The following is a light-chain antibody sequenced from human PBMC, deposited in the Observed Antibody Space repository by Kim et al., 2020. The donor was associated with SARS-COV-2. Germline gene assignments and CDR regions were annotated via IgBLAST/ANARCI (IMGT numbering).Light chain of an antibody. Sequence: EIVLTQSPGTLSLSPGERATLSCRASQSVSSSYLAWYQQKPGQAPRLLIYGASSRATGIPDRFSGSGSGTDFTLTISRLEPEDFAVYHCQQYRSSPYTFGQGTKLEI. CDR1: QSVSSSY. J-gene: IGKJ2*01. CDR3: QQYRSSPYT. CDR2: GAS. V-gene: IGKV3-20*01.